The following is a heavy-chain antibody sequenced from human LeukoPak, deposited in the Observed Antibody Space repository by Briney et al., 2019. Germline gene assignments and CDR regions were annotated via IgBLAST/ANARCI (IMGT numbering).Heavy chain of an antibody. D-gene: IGHD2-15*01. J-gene: IGHJ4*02. CDR1: GGSLCSVDYY. Sequence: PSQTLSLTCTVSGGSLCSVDYYWSWIRQPPGTGLEWIGYIYYSGCTYYNPSLKSRVTISVDTSKNQFSLKLSSVTAADTAVYYCARVLCSGGSCYPMGYFDYWGQGTLVSVSS. V-gene: IGHV4-30-4*01. CDR3: ARVLCSGGSCYPMGYFDY. CDR2: IYYSGCT.